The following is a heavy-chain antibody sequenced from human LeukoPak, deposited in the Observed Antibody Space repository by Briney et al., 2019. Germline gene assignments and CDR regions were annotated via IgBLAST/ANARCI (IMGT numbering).Heavy chain of an antibody. D-gene: IGHD2-2*01. CDR1: GFTFDDYG. Sequence: GGSLRLSCAASGFTFDDYGMSWVRQAPGKGLEWVSGINWNGGSTGYADSVKGRFTISRDNAKNSLYLQMNSLRAEDTALYYCARQLGYCSSTSCHGPLDYWGQGTLVTVSS. J-gene: IGHJ4*02. V-gene: IGHV3-20*04. CDR2: INWNGGST. CDR3: ARQLGYCSSTSCHGPLDY.